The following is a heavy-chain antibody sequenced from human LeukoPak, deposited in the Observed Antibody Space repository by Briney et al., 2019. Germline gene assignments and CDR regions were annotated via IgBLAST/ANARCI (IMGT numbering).Heavy chain of an antibody. CDR2: ISAYNGNT. J-gene: IGHJ4*02. CDR3: ARDLRRDTAMVMKDY. D-gene: IGHD5-18*01. CDR1: GYTFTSYG. Sequence: ASVKVSCKASGYTFTSYGISWVRQAPGQGLEWMGWISAYNGNTSYAQRLQGRVTMTTDTSTSTAYMELRSLRSDDTAVYYCARDLRRDTAMVMKDYWGQGTLVTVSS. V-gene: IGHV1-18*01.